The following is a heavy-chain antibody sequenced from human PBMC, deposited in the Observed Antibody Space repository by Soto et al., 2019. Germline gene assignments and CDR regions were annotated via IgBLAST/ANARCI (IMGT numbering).Heavy chain of an antibody. D-gene: IGHD3-3*01. CDR1: GYTFTSYG. J-gene: IGHJ6*04. V-gene: IGHV1-18*01. CDR3: AGSGGHRPTSDYGMDV. CDR2: ISAYNGNT. Sequence: ASVKVSCKASGYTFTSYGISWVRQAPGQGLEWMGWISAYNGNTNYAQKLQGRVTMTTDTSTSTAYMELGGLRSDDTAVFYCAGSGGHRPTSDYGMDVWGKGTTVPVSP.